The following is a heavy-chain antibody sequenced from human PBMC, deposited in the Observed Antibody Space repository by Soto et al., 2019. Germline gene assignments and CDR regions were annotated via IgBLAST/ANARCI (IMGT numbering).Heavy chain of an antibody. CDR2: INYDGYS. D-gene: IGHD3-10*01. CDR3: ARHGFGPLHGLVDV. V-gene: IGHV4-59*08. Sequence: QVQLQESGPGLVKPSETLSLTCTVSGGSITNYYCSWIRRPPGKGLEWIGYINYDGYSAYNLSLKRRVTLSMDASKTQFSLMLESVTATDTAVYYCARHGFGPLHGLVDVWGPGTTVIVSS. J-gene: IGHJ6*02. CDR1: GGSITNYY.